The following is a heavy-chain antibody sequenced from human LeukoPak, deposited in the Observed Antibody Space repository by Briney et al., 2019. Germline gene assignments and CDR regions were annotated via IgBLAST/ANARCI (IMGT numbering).Heavy chain of an antibody. CDR2: ISDSGGIT. Sequence: TGGSLRLFCAASGFTFSSYPMTWVRQAPGKGPEWVSFISDSGGITYYADSVKGRFTISRDNSKNTLYLQMNSLRAEDTAVYYCAKNTQYSGYYDCWGQGTLVAVSS. D-gene: IGHD6-6*01. CDR3: AKNTQYSGYYDC. J-gene: IGHJ4*02. V-gene: IGHV3-23*01. CDR1: GFTFSSYP.